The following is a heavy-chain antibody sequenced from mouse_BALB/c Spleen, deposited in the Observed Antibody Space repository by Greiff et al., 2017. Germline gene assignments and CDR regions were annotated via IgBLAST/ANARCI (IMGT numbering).Heavy chain of an antibody. V-gene: IGHV1-14*01. CDR1: GYTFTSYV. CDR2: INPYNDGT. D-gene: IGHD2-4*01. CDR3: ARRPYYDYDGFAY. J-gene: IGHJ3*01. Sequence: EVQLQESGPELVKPGASVKMSCKASGYTFTSYVMHWVKQKPGQGLEWIGYINPYNDGTKYNEKFKGKATLTSDKSSSTAYMELSSLTSEDSAVYYCARRPYYDYDGFAYWGQGTLVTVSA.